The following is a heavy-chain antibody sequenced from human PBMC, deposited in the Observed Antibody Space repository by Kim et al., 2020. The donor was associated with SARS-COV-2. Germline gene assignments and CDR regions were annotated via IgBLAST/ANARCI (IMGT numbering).Heavy chain of an antibody. CDR3: AKDEGVVVVAASILFDY. CDR1: GFTFSSYA. CDR2: ISGSGGST. Sequence: GGSLRLSCAASGFTFSSYAMSWVRQAPGKGLEWVSAISGSGGSTYYADSVKGRFTISRDNSKNTLYLQMNSLRAEDTAVYYCAKDEGVVVVAASILFDYWGQGALVPVSS. J-gene: IGHJ4*02. D-gene: IGHD2-15*01. V-gene: IGHV3-23*01.